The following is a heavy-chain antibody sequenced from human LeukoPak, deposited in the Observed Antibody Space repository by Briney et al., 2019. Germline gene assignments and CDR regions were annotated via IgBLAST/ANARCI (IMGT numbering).Heavy chain of an antibody. V-gene: IGHV4-59*01. Sequence: PSETLSLTCSVSGDSISIYYWSWIRQPPGKGLEWIGYIYNSGSTNYNPSLKSRVTISVDTSKNQFSLKLTSVTAADTAVYYCARDRELGHWGQGTLVTVSS. CDR1: GDSISIYY. J-gene: IGHJ4*02. CDR2: IYNSGST. D-gene: IGHD3-10*01. CDR3: ARDRELGH.